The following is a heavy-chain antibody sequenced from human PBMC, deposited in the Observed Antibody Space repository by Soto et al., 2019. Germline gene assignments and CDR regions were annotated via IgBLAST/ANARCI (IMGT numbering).Heavy chain of an antibody. D-gene: IGHD3-3*02. CDR1: GFTFSRYA. J-gene: IGHJ4*02. Sequence: GGSLRLSCGASGFTFSRYAMHWVRQAPGKGLEWVALIWYDGSNKYYADSVKGRFTISRDNSKNTLYLQMDSLRVEDTAVYYCAREGPSNAWHFSDYWGQGTPDTVSS. CDR2: IWYDGSNK. CDR3: AREGPSNAWHFSDY. V-gene: IGHV3-33*01.